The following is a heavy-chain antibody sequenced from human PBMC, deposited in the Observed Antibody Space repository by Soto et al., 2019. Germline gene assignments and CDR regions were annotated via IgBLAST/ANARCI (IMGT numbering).Heavy chain of an antibody. D-gene: IGHD3-22*01. CDR1: GFTFSSYA. CDR2: ISGSGGST. V-gene: IGHV3-23*01. J-gene: IGHJ5*02. Sequence: PGGSLRLSCAASGFTFSSYAMSWVRQAPGKGLEWVSAISGSGGSTYYADSVKGRFTISRDNSKNTLYLQMNSLRAEDTAVYYCAKDLYDSSGYYPSGWFDPWGQGTLVTVSS. CDR3: AKDLYDSSGYYPSGWFDP.